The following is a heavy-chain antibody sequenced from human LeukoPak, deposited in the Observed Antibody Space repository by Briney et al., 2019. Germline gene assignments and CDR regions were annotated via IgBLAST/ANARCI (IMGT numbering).Heavy chain of an antibody. CDR1: GYTFTSYD. V-gene: IGHV1-8*01. D-gene: IGHD2-8*01. Sequence: ASVKVSCRTSGYTFTSYDINWVRQATGQGLEWMGWMNPNSGNTGYAQNFQGRFTITRDTHITTAYMELSSLRSDDTAVYYCARVEFNGGSSHIYWGQGTLVTVSS. J-gene: IGHJ4*02. CDR2: MNPNSGNT. CDR3: ARVEFNGGSSHIY.